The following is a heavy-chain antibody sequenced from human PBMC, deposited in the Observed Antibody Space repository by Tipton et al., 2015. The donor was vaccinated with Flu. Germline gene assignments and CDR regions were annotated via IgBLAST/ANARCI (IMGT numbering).Heavy chain of an antibody. D-gene: IGHD6-19*01. CDR3: ARGKRYSGGWYWFDP. CDR2: IYYSGST. J-gene: IGHJ5*02. V-gene: IGHV4-59*01. Sequence: TLSLTCTVSGDSISTFYWTWIRQPPGKGLEWIGHIYYSGSTIYNPSLKSRVTISIDASKKQSSLTLTSVTAADTAMYYCARGKRYSGGWYWFDPWGQGTLVTVSS. CDR1: GDSISTFY.